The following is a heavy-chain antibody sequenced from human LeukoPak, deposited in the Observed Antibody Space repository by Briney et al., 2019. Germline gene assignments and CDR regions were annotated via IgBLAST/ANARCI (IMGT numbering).Heavy chain of an antibody. V-gene: IGHV3-7*01. CDR3: AGDLWVDY. CDR1: GFTFSIYW. J-gene: IGHJ4*02. D-gene: IGHD3-16*01. Sequence: GGSLRLSCAASGFTFSIYWMTWVRQAPGKGLEWVANIKQDGSEKYYVDSVRGRFTISRDNVKNSLYLQMNSLRAEDTAVYYCAGDLWVDYWGQGTLVTVSS. CDR2: IKQDGSEK.